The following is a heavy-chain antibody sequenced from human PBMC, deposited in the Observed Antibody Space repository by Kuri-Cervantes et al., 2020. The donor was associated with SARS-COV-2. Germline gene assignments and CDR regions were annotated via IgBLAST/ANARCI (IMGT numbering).Heavy chain of an antibody. CDR3: ARGDGMAGTTPYDY. CDR2: IYYSGST. CDR1: GGSISSGDYY. D-gene: IGHD6-19*01. Sequence: SETLSLTCTVSGGSISSGDYYWSWIRQPPGKGLEWIGYIYYSGSTYYNPSLKSRVTISVDTSKNQFSLKLSSVTAADTAVYYCARGDGMAGTTPYDYWGQGTLVTSPQ. J-gene: IGHJ4*02. V-gene: IGHV4-30-4*08.